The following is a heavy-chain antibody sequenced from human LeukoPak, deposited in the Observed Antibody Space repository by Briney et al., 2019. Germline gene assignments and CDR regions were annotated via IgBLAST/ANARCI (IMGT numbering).Heavy chain of an antibody. CDR1: GFTFSSYW. V-gene: IGHV3-74*01. CDR3: AKEYSTFTTVDLFDP. D-gene: IGHD1-1*01. J-gene: IGHJ5*02. Sequence: PGGSLRLSCAASGFTFSSYWMHWVRQAPGKGLVWVSRINSDGSSTSYADSVKGRFTISRDNAKNTLYLQMNSLRAEDTAIYYCAKEYSTFTTVDLFDPWGQGTLITVSS. CDR2: INSDGSST.